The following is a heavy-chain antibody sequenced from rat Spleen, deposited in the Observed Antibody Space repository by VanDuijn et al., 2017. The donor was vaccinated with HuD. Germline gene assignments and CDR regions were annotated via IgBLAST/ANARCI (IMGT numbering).Heavy chain of an antibody. CDR3: ARLYGGSIAPMDA. V-gene: IGHV5-58*01. Sequence: EVQLVETGGGLVQPGRSLKLSCVASGFTFSSSWMYWIRQAPGKGLEWVSSINTDGGGTYYPDSVKGRFTISRDNAKSTLYLQMDSLRSEDTATYYCARLYGGSIAPMDAWGQGASVTVSS. J-gene: IGHJ4*01. CDR1: GFTFSSSW. CDR2: INTDGGGT. D-gene: IGHD1-11*01.